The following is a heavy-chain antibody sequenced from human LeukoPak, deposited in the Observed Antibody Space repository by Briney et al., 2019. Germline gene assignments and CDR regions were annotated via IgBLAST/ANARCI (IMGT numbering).Heavy chain of an antibody. D-gene: IGHD6-6*01. CDR2: INAGNGNT. J-gene: IGHJ6*02. CDR1: GYTFTSYA. V-gene: IGHV1-3*01. Sequence: GASVKVSCKASGYTFTSYAMHWVRQAPGQRLEWMGWINAGNGNTKYSQKFQGRVTITRDTSASTAYMELGSLRSEDTAVYYCARDSSSKSFGYYGMDVWGQGTTVTVSS. CDR3: ARDSSSKSFGYYGMDV.